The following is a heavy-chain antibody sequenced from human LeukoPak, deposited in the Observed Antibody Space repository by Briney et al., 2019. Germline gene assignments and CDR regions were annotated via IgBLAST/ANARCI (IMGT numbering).Heavy chain of an antibody. CDR2: IYYGGST. CDR3: ARALGYCSGGSCTRGYNWFDP. D-gene: IGHD2-15*01. J-gene: IGHJ5*02. CDR1: GGSISSGDYY. V-gene: IGHV4-39*01. Sequence: SETLSLTCTVSGGSISSGDYYWGWIRQPPGKGLEWIGSIYYGGSTYYNPSLKSRVTISVDTSMNQFSLKLSFVTTADTAVYYCARALGYCSGGSCTRGYNWFDPWGQGTLVTVPS.